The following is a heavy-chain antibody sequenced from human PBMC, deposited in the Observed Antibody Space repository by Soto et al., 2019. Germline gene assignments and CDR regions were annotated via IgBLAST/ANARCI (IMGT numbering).Heavy chain of an antibody. J-gene: IGHJ4*02. D-gene: IGHD2-2*01. CDR3: AAVPVGTYHIVVVPAFDY. V-gene: IGHV1-58*01. CDR1: GFTFTSSA. Sequence: GASVKVSCKASGFTFTSSAVQWVRQARGQRLEWIGWIVVGSGNTNYAQKFQERVTITRDMSTSTAYMELSSLRSEDTAVYYCAAVPVGTYHIVVVPAFDYWGQGTLVTVSS. CDR2: IVVGSGNT.